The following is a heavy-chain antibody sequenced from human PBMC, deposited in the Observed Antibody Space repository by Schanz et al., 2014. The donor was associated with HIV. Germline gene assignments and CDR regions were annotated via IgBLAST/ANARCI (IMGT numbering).Heavy chain of an antibody. CDR2: ISGGGAGT. V-gene: IGHV3-23*01. CDR1: GFNFNNYA. Sequence: EVQLLESGGGLEQPGGSLRLSCAASGFNFNNYAMTWVRQAPGKGLEWVSAISGGGAGTYYADSVKGRLTISRDNSKNTLYLQMNSLRAEDTAVYYCAREREESIAYYYYGMDVWGQGTTVTVS. J-gene: IGHJ6*02. CDR3: AREREESIAYYYYGMDV. D-gene: IGHD1-26*01.